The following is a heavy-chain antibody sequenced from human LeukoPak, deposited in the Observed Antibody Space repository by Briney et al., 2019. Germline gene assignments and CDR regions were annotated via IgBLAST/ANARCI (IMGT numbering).Heavy chain of an antibody. D-gene: IGHD1-1*01. V-gene: IGHV3-23*01. CDR1: GFAFSSYA. CDR3: AKNGTTMGGTPYYYYSMDV. CDR2: ISGSGGTT. Sequence: PGGSLRLSCAASGFAFSSYAMTWVRQAPGKGLEWVSAISGSGGTTYYADSVKGRFTISRDNSKDTLYLQMNSLRAEDTAVYYCAKNGTTMGGTPYYYYSMDVWGKGTTVTVSS. J-gene: IGHJ6*03.